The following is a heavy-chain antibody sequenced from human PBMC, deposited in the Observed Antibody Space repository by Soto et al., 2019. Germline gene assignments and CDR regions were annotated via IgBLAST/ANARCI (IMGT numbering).Heavy chain of an antibody. Sequence: EVQLLESGGGLVQPGGSLRLSCAASGFTFSSYVMSWVRQAPGKGLEWVSAISGSGGSTYYADSVKGRFTISRDNSKNTLYLQMNSLRAEDKAVYYCAKARLQYSYGYLDYWGQGTLVTVSS. CDR2: ISGSGGST. V-gene: IGHV3-23*01. CDR3: AKARLQYSYGYLDY. CDR1: GFTFSSYV. D-gene: IGHD5-18*01. J-gene: IGHJ4*02.